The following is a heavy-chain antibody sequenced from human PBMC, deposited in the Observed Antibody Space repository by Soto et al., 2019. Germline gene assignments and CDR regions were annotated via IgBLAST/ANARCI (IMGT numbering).Heavy chain of an antibody. D-gene: IGHD1-26*01. Sequence: GGSLRLSCAASGVTFSSYSMNWVRQAPGPGLESVSSISSSSSYIYYADSVKGRFTMSRDNAKNSLYLQTNSLRAEDTAVYYCARAPYSGSYEWGQGTLVTVSS. V-gene: IGHV3-21*01. J-gene: IGHJ4*02. CDR1: GVTFSSYS. CDR2: ISSSSSYI. CDR3: ARAPYSGSYE.